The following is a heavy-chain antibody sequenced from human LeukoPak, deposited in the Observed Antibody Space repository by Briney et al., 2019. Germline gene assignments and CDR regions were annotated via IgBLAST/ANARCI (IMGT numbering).Heavy chain of an antibody. Sequence: SQTLSLTCTVSGGSISSGDYYWSWIRQPPGKGLEWIGYIYYSGSTYYNPSLKSRVTISVNTSKNQFSLKLSSVTAADTAVYYCARGWDYLEDIVVVPAAEGEAFDIWGQGTMVTVSS. D-gene: IGHD2-2*01. CDR1: GGSISSGDYY. CDR2: IYYSGST. V-gene: IGHV4-30-4*08. J-gene: IGHJ3*02. CDR3: ARGWDYLEDIVVVPAAEGEAFDI.